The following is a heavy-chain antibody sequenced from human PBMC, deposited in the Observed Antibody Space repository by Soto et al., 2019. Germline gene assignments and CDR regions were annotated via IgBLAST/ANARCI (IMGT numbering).Heavy chain of an antibody. CDR1: GFTFSYYG. Sequence: QVQLVESGGGVVQPGRSLRLSCAASGFTFSYYGMHWVRQAPGKGLEWVAVIWYDGSNIYYADSVKGRFTISRDNSKNTLYLQVNTLRAEDTAVYYCARAMVQWEPDYSYYDMDVWGQGTTVTVSS. J-gene: IGHJ6*02. CDR2: IWYDGSNI. CDR3: ARAMVQWEPDYSYYDMDV. D-gene: IGHD1-26*01. V-gene: IGHV3-33*01.